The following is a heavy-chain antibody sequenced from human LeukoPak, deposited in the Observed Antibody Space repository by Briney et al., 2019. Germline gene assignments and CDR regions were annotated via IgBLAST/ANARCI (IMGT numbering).Heavy chain of an antibody. V-gene: IGHV4-31*03. Sequence: SETLSLTCTVSGGSISSGGYYWSWIRQHPGKGLEWIGYVYYSGSTYYNPSLKSRVTISVDTSKNQFSLKLSSVTAADTAVYYCARDLQIGGFDYWGQGTLVTVSS. CDR2: VYYSGST. CDR1: GGSISSGGYY. D-gene: IGHD3-16*01. CDR3: ARDLQIGGFDY. J-gene: IGHJ4*02.